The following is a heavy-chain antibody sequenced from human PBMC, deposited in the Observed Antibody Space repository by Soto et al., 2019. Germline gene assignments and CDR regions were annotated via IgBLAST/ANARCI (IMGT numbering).Heavy chain of an antibody. CDR1: GGSISSDANF. CDR3: ARGSFSSSSSWFDH. V-gene: IGHV4-31*03. Sequence: PSETLSLTCTVSGGSISSDANFWSWIRQLPGRGLEWIGYISYTGRTYYTPSLNSRLTISLDTSKNLFSLRLSAVTAADTAVYFCARGSFSSSSSWFDHWGQGTLVTVSS. J-gene: IGHJ5*02. CDR2: ISYTGRT. D-gene: IGHD6-6*01.